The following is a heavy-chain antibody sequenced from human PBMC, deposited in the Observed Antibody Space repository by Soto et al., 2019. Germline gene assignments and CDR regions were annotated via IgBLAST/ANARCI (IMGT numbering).Heavy chain of an antibody. J-gene: IGHJ5*02. V-gene: IGHV4-34*01. CDR3: ARRPSSSWQPYNWFDP. D-gene: IGHD6-13*01. CDR2: INHSGST. Sequence: SETLSLTCAVYGGSFSGDYWSWIRQPPGKGLEWIGEINHSGSTNYNPSLKSRVTISVDTSKNQFSLKLSSVTAADTAVYYCARRPSSSWQPYNWFDPWGQGTLVTVSS. CDR1: GGSFSGDY.